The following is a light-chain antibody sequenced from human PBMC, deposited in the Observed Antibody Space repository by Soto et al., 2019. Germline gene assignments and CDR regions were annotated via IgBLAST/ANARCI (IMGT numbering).Light chain of an antibody. CDR3: QYYGNSPLT. CDR2: GAS. V-gene: IGKV3-20*01. J-gene: IGKJ1*01. CDR1: HSMSNSN. Sequence: IVLTQSPGTLSLSPGDRATLSCRASHSMSNSNLAWYQHKPGQAPRLLIYGASNRATGIPDRFSGSGSGTDFILTINRLEPEDFAVYYCQYYGNSPLTFGQGTKVDI.